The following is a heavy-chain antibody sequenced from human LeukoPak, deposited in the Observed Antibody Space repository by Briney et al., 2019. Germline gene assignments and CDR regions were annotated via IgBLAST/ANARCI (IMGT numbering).Heavy chain of an antibody. CDR2: IYYSGST. J-gene: IGHJ4*02. V-gene: IGHV4-61*01. D-gene: IGHD6-13*01. CDR3: AKYSSSWRVGIFVY. CDR1: GGSVSSGSYY. Sequence: SETLSLTCTVSGGSVSSGSYYWSWIRQPPGKGLEWIGYIYYSGSTNYNPSLKSRVTISVDTSKNQFSLKLSSVTAADTAVYYCAKYSSSWRVGIFVYWGQGTLVTVSS.